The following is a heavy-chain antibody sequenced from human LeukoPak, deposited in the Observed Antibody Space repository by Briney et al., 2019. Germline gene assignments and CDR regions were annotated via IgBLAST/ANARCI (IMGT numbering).Heavy chain of an antibody. CDR1: GFTFSDAW. CDR2: ISYDGSNK. Sequence: PGESLRLSCVASGFTFSDAWMSWVRQAPGKGLEWVGVISYDGSNKYYADSVKGRFTISRDNSKNTLYLQKNSLRAEDTAVYYCANAGDDSSGYYPDYWGQGTLVTVSS. V-gene: IGHV3-30*18. J-gene: IGHJ4*02. CDR3: ANAGDDSSGYYPDY. D-gene: IGHD3-22*01.